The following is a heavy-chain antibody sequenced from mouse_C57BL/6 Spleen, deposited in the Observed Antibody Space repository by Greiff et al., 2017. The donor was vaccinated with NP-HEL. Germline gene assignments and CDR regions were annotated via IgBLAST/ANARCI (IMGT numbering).Heavy chain of an antibody. J-gene: IGHJ3*01. CDR3: ARVGYGSSYVGFAY. CDR2: IYPGDGDT. Sequence: VQLQQSGPELVKPGASVKISCKASGYAFSSSWMNWVKQRHGKGLEWIGRIYPGDGDTNYNGKFKGKATLTADKSSSTAYMQLSSLTSEDSAVYFCARVGYGSSYVGFAYWGQGTLVTVSA. V-gene: IGHV1-82*01. CDR1: GYAFSSSW. D-gene: IGHD1-1*01.